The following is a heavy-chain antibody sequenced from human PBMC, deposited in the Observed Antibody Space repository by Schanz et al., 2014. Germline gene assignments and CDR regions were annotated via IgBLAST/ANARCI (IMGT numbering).Heavy chain of an antibody. V-gene: IGHV1-18*01. CDR2: IGGSDGNT. CDR3: ARRELGPSNYDTLTALYDAFDV. D-gene: IGHD3-9*01. Sequence: QVQLVQSGGEVKTPGASVKVSCKASGYTFTRSGISWVRQAPGQGLEWMGWIGGSDGNTNFAQKFQGRVTMTTDPSTSTAYMELRSLRSDDTAVYYCARRELGPSNYDTLTALYDAFDVWGQGTMVTVSS. J-gene: IGHJ3*01. CDR1: GYTFTRSG.